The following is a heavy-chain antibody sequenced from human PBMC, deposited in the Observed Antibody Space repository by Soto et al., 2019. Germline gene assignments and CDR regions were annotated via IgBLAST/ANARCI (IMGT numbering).Heavy chain of an antibody. Sequence: SETLSLTCTVSGGSISSGGYYWSWIRQHPGKGLEWIGYIYYSGSTYYNPSLKSRVTISVDTSKNQFSLKLSSVTAADTAVYYCARAYRSSSWFDPWGQGTLVTVSS. J-gene: IGHJ5*02. D-gene: IGHD6-6*01. CDR1: GGSISSGGYY. CDR2: IYYSGST. V-gene: IGHV4-31*03. CDR3: ARAYRSSSWFDP.